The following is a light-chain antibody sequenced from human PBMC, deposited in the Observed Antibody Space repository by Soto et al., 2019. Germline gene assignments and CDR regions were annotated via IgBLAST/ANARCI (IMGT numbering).Light chain of an antibody. V-gene: IGKV3-15*01. Sequence: EIVMTQSPATLSVSPGERATLSCRASQSVSSNLAWYQQKPGQAPRLLIYGASSRATGIPVRFSGSGSGTEFTLTISSLQSEDFAVYYCQQRNYWPITFGQGTRLEIK. CDR2: GAS. CDR3: QQRNYWPIT. CDR1: QSVSSN. J-gene: IGKJ5*01.